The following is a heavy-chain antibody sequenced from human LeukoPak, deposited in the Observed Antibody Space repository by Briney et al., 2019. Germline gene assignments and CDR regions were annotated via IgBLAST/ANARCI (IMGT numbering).Heavy chain of an antibody. CDR1: GFTSSDYY. V-gene: IGHV3-11*01. CDR3: ARGLPATLLDY. CDR2: ISSSDTTI. Sequence: PGGSLRLSCVASGFTSSDYYMSWIRQAPGKGLEWVSYISSSDTTIYYADSVKGRFTISRDNAKNSLYLQMNSLRVEDTAVYYCARGLPATLLDYWGQGTLVTVSS. D-gene: IGHD2-2*01. J-gene: IGHJ4*02.